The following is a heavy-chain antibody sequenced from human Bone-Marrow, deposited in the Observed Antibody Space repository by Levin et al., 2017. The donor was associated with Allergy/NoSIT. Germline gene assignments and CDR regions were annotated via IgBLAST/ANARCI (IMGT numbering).Heavy chain of an antibody. CDR3: AKGRITIFGVVIVDYYYYGMDV. V-gene: IGHV3-23*01. J-gene: IGHJ6*02. Sequence: GGSPRLSCAASGFTFSSYAMSWVRQAPGKGLEWVSAISGSGGSTYYADSVKGRFTISRDNSKNTLYLQMNSLRAEDTAVYYCAKGRITIFGVVIVDYYYYGMDVWGQGTTVTVSS. CDR1: GFTFSSYA. D-gene: IGHD3-3*01. CDR2: ISGSGGST.